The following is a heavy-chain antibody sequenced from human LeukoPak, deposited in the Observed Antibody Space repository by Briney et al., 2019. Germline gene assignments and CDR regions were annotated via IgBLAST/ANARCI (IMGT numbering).Heavy chain of an antibody. D-gene: IGHD4-17*01. Sequence: PSETLSLTCTVSGGSLSSYYWSWIRQPPGKGLEWIGYIYYSGSTNYNPSLKSRVTISVDTSKNQFFLKLISVTAADAAVYYCARTLYGDYMQIDYWGQGTLVTVSS. V-gene: IGHV4-59*01. CDR2: IYYSGST. J-gene: IGHJ4*02. CDR3: ARTLYGDYMQIDY. CDR1: GGSLSSYY.